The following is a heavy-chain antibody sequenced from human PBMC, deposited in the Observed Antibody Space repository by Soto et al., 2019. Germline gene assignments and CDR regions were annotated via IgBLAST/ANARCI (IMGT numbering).Heavy chain of an antibody. CDR3: AGRKVYGVVRYYFDY. D-gene: IGHD3-3*01. V-gene: IGHV4-34*01. CDR2: IHHTGTT. Sequence: PSETLSLTCGVCDGSFGTSYWTWIRQPPGKGLEWLGEIHHTGTTKYNPSLKSRVTMSVDTSKKQFPLHLNSVTAADTAGYYCAGRKVYGVVRYYFDYWGQGALVTVSS. J-gene: IGHJ4*02. CDR1: DGSFGTSY.